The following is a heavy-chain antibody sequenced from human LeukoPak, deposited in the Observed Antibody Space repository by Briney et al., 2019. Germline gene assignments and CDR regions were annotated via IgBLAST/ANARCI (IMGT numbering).Heavy chain of an antibody. CDR3: ASGWLRLDY. V-gene: IGHV4-38-2*02. CDR2: IYHSGST. Sequence: SETLSLTCTVSGYSISSGYYWGWIRQPPGMGLEWIGSIYHSGSTYYNPSLKSRVTISVDTPKNQFSLKLSSVTAADTAVYYCASGWLRLDYWGQGTLVTVSS. CDR1: GYSISSGYY. D-gene: IGHD3-22*01. J-gene: IGHJ4*02.